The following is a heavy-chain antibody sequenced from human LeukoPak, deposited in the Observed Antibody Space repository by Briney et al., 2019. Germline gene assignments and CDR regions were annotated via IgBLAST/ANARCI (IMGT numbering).Heavy chain of an antibody. J-gene: IGHJ4*02. D-gene: IGHD3-22*01. CDR2: IYHSGRT. V-gene: IGHV4-38-2*02. CDR1: GYSITNNYY. CDR3: ARHVIYYYDSNEIDY. Sequence: SETLSLTCTVSGYSITNNYYWDWIRQPPGKGLEWIASIYHSGRTYYNPALKSRVTISVDTSKNQFSLKLSSVTAADTAVYYCARHVIYYYDSNEIDYWGQGTLVTVSS.